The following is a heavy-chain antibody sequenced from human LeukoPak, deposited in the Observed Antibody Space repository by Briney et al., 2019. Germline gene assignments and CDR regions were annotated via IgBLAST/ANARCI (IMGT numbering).Heavy chain of an antibody. J-gene: IGHJ4*02. Sequence: SETLSLTCTVSGGSLSSYYWSWIRQPPGQGLEWIGYVFSSGSTNYNPSLKSRVTISVDTSKNEFSLKLNSVTAADTAVYYCARDYYGSGHIDYWGLGTLVTVSS. CDR1: GGSLSSYY. V-gene: IGHV4-59*01. D-gene: IGHD3-10*01. CDR3: ARDYYGSGHIDY. CDR2: VFSSGST.